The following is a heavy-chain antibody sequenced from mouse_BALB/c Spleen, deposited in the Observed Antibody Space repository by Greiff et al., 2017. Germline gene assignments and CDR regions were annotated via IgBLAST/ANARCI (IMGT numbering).Heavy chain of an antibody. D-gene: IGHD4-1*01. CDR2: INSNGGST. Sequence: VQLKESGGGLVQPGGSLKLSCAASGFTFSSYGMSWVRQTPDKRLELVATINSNGGSTYYPDSVKGRFTISRDNAKNTLYLQMSSLKSEDTAMYYCARDSNWDVNWYFDVWGAGTTVTVSS. J-gene: IGHJ1*01. V-gene: IGHV5-6-3*01. CDR1: GFTFSSYG. CDR3: ARDSNWDVNWYFDV.